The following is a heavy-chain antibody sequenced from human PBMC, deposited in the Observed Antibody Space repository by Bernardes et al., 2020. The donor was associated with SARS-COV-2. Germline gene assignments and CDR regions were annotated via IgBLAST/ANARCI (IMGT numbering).Heavy chain of an antibody. V-gene: IGHV4-31*03. CDR3: SKNAKYSSSSMEV. Sequence: SETLSLTCSVSGGSISSGGDYWSWIRQHPGKGLEWIGYIYYSGSTYYNPSLKSRVTISVDTSKNRFSLKLSSVTAADTAVYYCSKNAKYSSSSMEVWGQGTTVTVS. D-gene: IGHD6-6*01. CDR2: IYYSGST. J-gene: IGHJ6*02. CDR1: GGSISSGGDY.